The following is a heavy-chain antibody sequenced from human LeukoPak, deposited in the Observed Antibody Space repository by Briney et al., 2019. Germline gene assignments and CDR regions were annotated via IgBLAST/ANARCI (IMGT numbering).Heavy chain of an antibody. CDR2: IRKKAYGGTT. J-gene: IGHJ4*02. CDR1: GFTFADYG. Sequence: GGSLRLSCTASGFTFADYGMSCVRQAPGKGLEWVGFIRKKAYGGTTEYAASVKGRFTISRDDSKSIAYLQMNSLKTEDTAVYYCTRDPSGKIFDYWGQGTLVTVSS. CDR3: TRDPSGKIFDY. V-gene: IGHV3-49*04.